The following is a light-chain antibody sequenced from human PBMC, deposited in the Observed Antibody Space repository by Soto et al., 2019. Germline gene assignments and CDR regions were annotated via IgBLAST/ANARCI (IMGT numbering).Light chain of an antibody. CDR3: QQLNTYPRT. CDR1: QGISSY. CDR2: AAS. Sequence: DIQLTQSPSFLSASVGDRVTITCRASQGISSYLDWYQQKPGQAPKLLIYAASTLQSGVPSRFSGSGSGTEFSLTITSLQPEDFATYYCQQLNTYPRTFGQGTKLEIK. J-gene: IGKJ2*01. V-gene: IGKV1-9*01.